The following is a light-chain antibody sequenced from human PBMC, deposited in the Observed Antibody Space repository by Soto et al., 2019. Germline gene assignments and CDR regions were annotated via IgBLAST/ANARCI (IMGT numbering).Light chain of an antibody. CDR1: SSNIGSFT. Sequence: QSVLTQPPSASGTPGQRVTISCSGTSSNIGSFTVNWYQHLPRTAPKLLIYSNNHRPSGVPDRFSGSKSGTSASLAISGLQSEDEADYYCTSWDDSLKGRVFGGGTKLTV. CDR2: SNN. V-gene: IGLV1-44*01. CDR3: TSWDDSLKGRV. J-gene: IGLJ3*02.